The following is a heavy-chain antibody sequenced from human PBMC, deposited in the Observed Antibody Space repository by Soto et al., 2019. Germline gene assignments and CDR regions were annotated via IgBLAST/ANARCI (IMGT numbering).Heavy chain of an antibody. CDR2: IDIFSATI. V-gene: IGHV3-48*02. D-gene: IGHD2-15*01. CDR3: ARDGVAEIDF. CDR1: GFTFSDYN. J-gene: IGHJ4*02. Sequence: EVQLVASGGGLVQPGGSLRLSCAASGFTFSDYNMIWVRQAPGKGLQWVSYIDIFSATIYYADSVRGRFTISRDNAKNSLYLQINSLRDEDTAVYDCARDGVAEIDFWGQVTLVTVSS.